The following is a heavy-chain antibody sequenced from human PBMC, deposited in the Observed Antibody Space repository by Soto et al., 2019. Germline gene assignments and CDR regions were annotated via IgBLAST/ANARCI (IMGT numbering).Heavy chain of an antibody. CDR1: GGSFSGYY. D-gene: IGHD2-21*02. Sequence: SSETLSLTCAVYGGSFSGYYWSWIRQPPGKGLEWIGEINHSGSTNYNPSLKSRATISVDTSKNQFSLKLSSVTAADTAVYYCARPRGPVVVTATPRHNAFDIWGQGTMVTVSS. CDR2: INHSGST. V-gene: IGHV4-34*01. CDR3: ARPRGPVVVTATPRHNAFDI. J-gene: IGHJ3*02.